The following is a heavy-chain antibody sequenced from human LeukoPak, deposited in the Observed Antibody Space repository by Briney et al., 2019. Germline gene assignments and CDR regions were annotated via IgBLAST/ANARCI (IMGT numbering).Heavy chain of an antibody. CDR1: GGYIRGYH. Sequence: PSETLSLTCSVSGGYIRGYHWSWIRQPPGKGLEWIGYIYYSGSTNYNPSLKSRVTISVDTSKNQFSLKLSSVTAADTAVYYCARDTRGYSSGWSNWFDPWGQGTLVTVSS. CDR2: IYYSGST. D-gene: IGHD6-19*01. CDR3: ARDTRGYSSGWSNWFDP. J-gene: IGHJ5*02. V-gene: IGHV4-59*01.